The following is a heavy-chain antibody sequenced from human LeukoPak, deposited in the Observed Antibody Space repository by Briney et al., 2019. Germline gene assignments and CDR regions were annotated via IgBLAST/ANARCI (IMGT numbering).Heavy chain of an antibody. Sequence: ASETLSLTCTVSGGSISSYYWSWIRQPAGKGLEWIGRIYTSGSTNYNPSLKSRVTISVDKSKNQFSLKLSSVTAADTAVYYCARDRSWDYNWNWNLFDPWGQGTLVTVSS. J-gene: IGHJ5*02. CDR2: IYTSGST. CDR1: GGSISSYY. D-gene: IGHD1-7*01. CDR3: ARDRSWDYNWNWNLFDP. V-gene: IGHV4-4*07.